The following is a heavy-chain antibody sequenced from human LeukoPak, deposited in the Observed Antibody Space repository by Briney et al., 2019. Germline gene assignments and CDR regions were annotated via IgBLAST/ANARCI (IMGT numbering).Heavy chain of an antibody. D-gene: IGHD4-17*01. J-gene: IGHJ4*02. CDR1: GFTFSSYS. CDR2: LSGPSTFL. Sequence: GGSLRLSSEASGFTFSSYSMNWVRQAPGQGLEWVSSLSGPSTFLYYADSVQGRVTISRDNAKNFLYLQMNSLRAEDTAVYFCARSRTTVTKDALDYSGQGTLVTVSS. V-gene: IGHV3-21*06. CDR3: ARSRTTVTKDALDY.